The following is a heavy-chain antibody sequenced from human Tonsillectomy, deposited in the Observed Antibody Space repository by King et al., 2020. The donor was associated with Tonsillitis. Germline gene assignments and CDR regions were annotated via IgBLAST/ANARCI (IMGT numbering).Heavy chain of an antibody. CDR1: GGSISSGGYS. Sequence: QLQESGPGLVKPSQTLSLNCAVSGGSISSGGYSWSWIRQPPGKGLEWIGYIYYSGSTYYNPSLKSRVTISIDTSKNQFSLKLSSVTAADTAVYYCARAEVVAATIWESRDFYLFCPRGQGTLVTVSS. CDR3: ARAEVVAATIWESRDFYLFCP. V-gene: IGHV4-30-4*07. D-gene: IGHD2-15*01. CDR2: IYYSGST. J-gene: IGHJ5*02.